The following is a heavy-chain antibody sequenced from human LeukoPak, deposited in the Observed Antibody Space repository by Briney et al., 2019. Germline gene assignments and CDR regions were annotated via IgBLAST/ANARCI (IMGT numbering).Heavy chain of an antibody. CDR2: FYHRA. D-gene: IGHD4-17*01. J-gene: IGHJ4*02. CDR3: VREGEYGEDYY. CDR1: AGSSVISGGYY. V-gene: IGHV4-31*03. Sequence: SQTLSLTRTLAAGSSVISGGYYWTWIRQHPEKGLEWIGYFYHRASYNPSLKGRVTISIDTSKNQFSLRLTSVTAADTALYYCVREGEYGEDYYWGQGIQVIVSA.